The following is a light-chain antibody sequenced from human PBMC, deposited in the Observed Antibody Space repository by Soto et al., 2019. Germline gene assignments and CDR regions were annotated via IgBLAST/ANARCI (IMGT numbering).Light chain of an antibody. J-gene: IGKJ1*01. V-gene: IGKV3-20*01. Sequence: DIVLTQSPGTLSSSPGERATVSCRASETVTGSYIAWYQQKPGHAPSLLLYGASIMATGIPDRFSGSGSGTDFVLTISGLEPEDFAVYYCQQYGSSPRTFGQGTKVEIK. CDR3: QQYGSSPRT. CDR1: ETVTGSY. CDR2: GAS.